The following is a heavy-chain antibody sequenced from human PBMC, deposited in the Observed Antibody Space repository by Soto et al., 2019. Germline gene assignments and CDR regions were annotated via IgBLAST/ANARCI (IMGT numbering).Heavy chain of an antibody. CDR3: TRSVLGGTPLDY. D-gene: IGHD3-16*01. V-gene: IGHV1-3*05. Sequence: QVQLVQSGAEEKKPGASVKVSCKASGDTFTSYAMHWVRQAPGQRLEWMGRNNAGDGNTKYSQKFQGRVTITRDTSESTAYMELSRLRSEDTAEYYCTRSVLGGTPLDYWGQGTLVTVSS. J-gene: IGHJ4*02. CDR1: GDTFTSYA. CDR2: NNAGDGNT.